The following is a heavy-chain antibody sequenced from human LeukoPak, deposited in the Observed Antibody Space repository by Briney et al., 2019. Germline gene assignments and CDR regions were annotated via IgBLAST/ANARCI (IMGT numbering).Heavy chain of an antibody. CDR2: IYYSGTT. J-gene: IGHJ6*03. D-gene: IGHD2-2*01. Sequence: SETLSLTCTVSGGSLSGCDWSWIRQPPGKGLEWIGYIYYSGTTKYSPSLTSRVTISVDTSKNQFSLKLNSVTAADTAVYYCARAGFPAADRQPYYMDVWGKGTTVTVSS. CDR3: ARAGFPAADRQPYYMDV. CDR1: GGSLSGCD. V-gene: IGHV4-59*08.